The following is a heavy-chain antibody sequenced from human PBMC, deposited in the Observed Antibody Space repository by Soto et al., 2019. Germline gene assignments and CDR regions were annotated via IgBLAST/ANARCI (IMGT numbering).Heavy chain of an antibody. J-gene: IGHJ4*02. V-gene: IGHV1-3*05. CDR2: INAGNGNT. Sequence: QVQLVQSGAEEKKPGASVKVSCKASGYTFTGYDMHWVRQAPGQRLEWIGWINAGNGNTKYSQKFQGRVTITRDTSASTAYMELSSLRSEDTAVDYCARAVAVAADFDYWGQGTLVTVSS. D-gene: IGHD6-19*01. CDR3: ARAVAVAADFDY. CDR1: GYTFTGYD.